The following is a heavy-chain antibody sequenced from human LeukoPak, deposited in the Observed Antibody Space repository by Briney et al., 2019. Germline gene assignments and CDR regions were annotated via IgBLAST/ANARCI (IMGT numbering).Heavy chain of an antibody. D-gene: IGHD2-2*01. CDR3: VRVVPAAPRDWLDP. V-gene: IGHV4-59*11. J-gene: IGHJ5*02. CDR2: IYCCGSN. Sequence: SETLSLTCTVSGGSLSSQYWSWIRQSPGKGLEWVGYIYCCGSNNFNPSRKRPVTISIDRSTNQFSLKLTSVTAADTASYYCVRVVPAAPRDWLDPWGQGTLVTVSS. CDR1: GGSLSSQY.